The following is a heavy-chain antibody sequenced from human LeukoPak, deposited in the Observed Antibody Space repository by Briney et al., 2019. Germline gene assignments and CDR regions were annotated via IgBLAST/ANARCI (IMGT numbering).Heavy chain of an antibody. CDR1: GFTFDDYA. Sequence: QAGGSLRLSCAASGFTFDDYAMHWVRQAPGKGLEWVSGISWNSGSIGYADSVKGRFTISRDNAKNSLYLQMNSLRAEDMALYYCAKGRGYGYFDLWGRGTLVTVSS. J-gene: IGHJ2*01. CDR2: ISWNSGSI. CDR3: AKGRGYGYFDL. V-gene: IGHV3-9*03.